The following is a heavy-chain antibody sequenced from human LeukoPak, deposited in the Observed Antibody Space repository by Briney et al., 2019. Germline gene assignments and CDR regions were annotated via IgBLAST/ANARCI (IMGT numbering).Heavy chain of an antibody. CDR3: ARRSSSGWYSFDY. D-gene: IGHD6-19*01. CDR2: IYYSGST. CDR1: GGSISSYY. V-gene: IGHV4-59*01. J-gene: IGHJ4*02. Sequence: SETLSLTCTVSGGSISSYYWSWIRQPPGKGLEWIGYIYYSGSTNYNPSLKSRVTISVDTSKNQFSLKLSSVTAADTAVYYCARRSSSGWYSFDYWGQGTLVTVSS.